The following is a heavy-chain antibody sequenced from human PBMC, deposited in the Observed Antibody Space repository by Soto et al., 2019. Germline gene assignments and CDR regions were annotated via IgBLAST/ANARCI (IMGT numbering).Heavy chain of an antibody. Sequence: GASVKVSCKASGYTFTSYATHWVRQAPGQRLEWMGWINAGNGNTKYSQKFQGRVTITRDTSASTAYMELSSLRSEDTAVYYCASEAIAAAAVYGMDVWGQGTTVTVSS. CDR1: GYTFTSYA. D-gene: IGHD6-13*01. CDR3: ASEAIAAAAVYGMDV. J-gene: IGHJ6*02. CDR2: INAGNGNT. V-gene: IGHV1-3*01.